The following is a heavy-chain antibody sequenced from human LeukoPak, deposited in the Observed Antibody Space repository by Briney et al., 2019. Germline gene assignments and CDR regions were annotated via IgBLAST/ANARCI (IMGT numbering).Heavy chain of an antibody. CDR1: GGSISYYY. Sequence: SETLSLTCTVSGGSISYYYWSWIRQPPGKGLEWIGYIYYSGSTNYNPSLKSRVTISVDTSKNQFSLKLSSVTAADTAVYYCARDGVVASPGAFDIWGQGTMVTVSS. V-gene: IGHV4-59*01. D-gene: IGHD2-15*01. J-gene: IGHJ3*02. CDR2: IYYSGST. CDR3: ARDGVVASPGAFDI.